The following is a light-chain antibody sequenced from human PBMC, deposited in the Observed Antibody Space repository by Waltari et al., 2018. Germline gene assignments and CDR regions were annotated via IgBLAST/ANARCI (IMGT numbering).Light chain of an antibody. V-gene: IGKV1-5*03. J-gene: IGKJ1*01. CDR2: KAS. CDR1: QSIIYL. Sequence: DIHMTQSPSTMSASVGDRVTITFRASQSIIYLLAWYHQKPGKAPNLLISKASNLESGVPSRFSGSGSGTEFTLTISRLQPEDFATYYCQQYNAYPWTVGQGTKVEI. CDR3: QQYNAYPWT.